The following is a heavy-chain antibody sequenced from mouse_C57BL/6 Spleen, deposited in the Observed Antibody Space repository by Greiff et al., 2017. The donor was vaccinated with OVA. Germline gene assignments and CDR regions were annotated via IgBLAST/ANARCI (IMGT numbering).Heavy chain of an antibody. CDR2: INPNNGGT. D-gene: IGHD4-1*01. CDR1: GYTFTDYY. CDR3: ARGGNWDGAWFAY. J-gene: IGHJ3*01. V-gene: IGHV1-26*01. Sequence: EVQLQQSGPELVKPGASVKISCKASGYTFTDYYMNWVQQSHGKSLEWIGDINPNNGGTSYNQKFKGKATLTVDKSSSTAYMELRSLTSEDSAVYYCARGGNWDGAWFAYWGQGTLVTVSA.